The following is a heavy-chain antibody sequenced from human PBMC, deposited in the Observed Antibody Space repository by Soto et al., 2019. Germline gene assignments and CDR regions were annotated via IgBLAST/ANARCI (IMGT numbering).Heavy chain of an antibody. V-gene: IGHV3-23*01. Sequence: PGGSLRLSCAASGFTFSSYAMSWVRQAPGKGLEWVSAISGSGGSTYYADSVKSRFTISRDNSKNTLYLQMNSLRAEDTAVYYCAKDLYYYDSSKRAFDYWGQGTLVTVSS. CDR2: ISGSGGST. D-gene: IGHD3-22*01. CDR3: AKDLYYYDSSKRAFDY. J-gene: IGHJ4*02. CDR1: GFTFSSYA.